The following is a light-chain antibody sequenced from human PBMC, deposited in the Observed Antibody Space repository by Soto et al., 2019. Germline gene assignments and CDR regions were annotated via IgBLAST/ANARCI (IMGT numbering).Light chain of an antibody. CDR3: SSYTSSSTWV. Sequence: QSALTQPASVSGSPGQSITISCTGTSSDVGGYNYVSWYQQHPGKAPKLMIYEVSNRPSGVSNRCSGSKSGNTASLTISGLHAEDEADYYCSSYTSSSTWVFGGGTQLTVL. CDR2: EVS. V-gene: IGLV2-14*01. CDR1: SSDVGGYNY. J-gene: IGLJ7*01.